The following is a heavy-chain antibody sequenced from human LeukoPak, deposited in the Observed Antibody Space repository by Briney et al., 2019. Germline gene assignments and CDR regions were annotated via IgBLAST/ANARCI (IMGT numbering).Heavy chain of an antibody. V-gene: IGHV1-18*01. CDR1: GYTFTSYG. CDR2: ISAYNGNT. D-gene: IGHD6-6*01. Sequence: ASVKVSCKASGYTFTSYGISWVRQAPGQGLEWMGWISAYNGNTNYAQKLQGRVTMTTDTSTSTAYMELRSLRSDDTAVYYCARDYGIAARPNYYYMDVWGKGTTVTVSS. J-gene: IGHJ6*03. CDR3: ARDYGIAARPNYYYMDV.